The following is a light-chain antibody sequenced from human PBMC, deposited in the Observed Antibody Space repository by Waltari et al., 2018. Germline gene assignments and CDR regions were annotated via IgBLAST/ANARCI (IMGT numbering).Light chain of an antibody. Sequence: DIQMTQSPSSLSASVGDRVTITCRASQSISSYLNWYQQKPGKSPKLLIYAAFRLQSGVPSRFSGSGSETDFTLTISSLQPEDFATYYCQQSYSTLWTFGQGTKVEIK. V-gene: IGKV1-39*01. J-gene: IGKJ1*01. CDR2: AAF. CDR1: QSISSY. CDR3: QQSYSTLWT.